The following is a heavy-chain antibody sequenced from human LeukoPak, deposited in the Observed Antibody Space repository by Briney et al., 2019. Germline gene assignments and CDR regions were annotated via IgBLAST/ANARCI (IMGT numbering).Heavy chain of an antibody. D-gene: IGHD3-3*01. CDR3: ARGYYDFWSGYSTYFDY. J-gene: IGHJ4*02. CDR1: GFTFSSYA. Sequence: GGSLRLSCAASGFTFSSYAMHWVRQAPGEGLEYVSAISSNGGSTYYANSVKGRFTISRDNSKNTLYLQMGSLRAEDMAVYYCARGYYDFWSGYSTYFDYWGQGTLVTVSS. V-gene: IGHV3-64*01. CDR2: ISSNGGST.